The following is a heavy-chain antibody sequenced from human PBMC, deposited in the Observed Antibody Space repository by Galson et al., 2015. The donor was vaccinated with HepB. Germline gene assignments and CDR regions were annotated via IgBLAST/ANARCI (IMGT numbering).Heavy chain of an antibody. D-gene: IGHD6-6*01. CDR2: TSYDGSSK. CDR3: ARAISAARPVANWFDP. J-gene: IGHJ5*02. V-gene: IGHV3-30-3*01. Sequence: SLRLSCAASGFTFSSYAMHWVRQSPGKGLEWVAVTSYDGSSKHYADSVKGRFTISRDNSKNTLYLQMNSLRAEDTAVYYCARAISAARPVANWFDPWGQGTLVTVSS. CDR1: GFTFSSYA.